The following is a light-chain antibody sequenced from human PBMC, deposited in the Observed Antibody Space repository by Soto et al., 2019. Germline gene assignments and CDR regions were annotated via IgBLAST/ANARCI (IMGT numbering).Light chain of an antibody. CDR1: QRVSSY. Sequence: EIVLTQDPATLSWSPGVRATLSCRATQRVSSYLAWYQQTPGQAPRLLIYDASNRATGIPDRFSGSVSGKDLALTLSSLETEQYDVYYGQQRRNWPHGTFGQVTNL. CDR2: DAS. CDR3: QQRRNWPHGT. J-gene: IGKJ2*02. V-gene: IGKV3-11*01.